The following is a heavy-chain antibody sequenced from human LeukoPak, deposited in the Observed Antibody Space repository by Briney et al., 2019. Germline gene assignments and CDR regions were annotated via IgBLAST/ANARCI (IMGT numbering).Heavy chain of an antibody. CDR2: IYPGDSDT. J-gene: IGHJ5*02. V-gene: IGHV5-51*01. D-gene: IGHD2-2*01. CDR1: GYSFTSYW. CDR3: ARGGRVIVVVPAAMSDDNWFDP. Sequence: GESLKISCKGSGYSFTSYWIGWVRQMPGKGLEWMGIIYPGDSDTRYSPSFQGQVTISADKSISTAYLQWSSLKASDTAMYYCARGGRVIVVVPAAMSDDNWFDPWGQGTLVTVSS.